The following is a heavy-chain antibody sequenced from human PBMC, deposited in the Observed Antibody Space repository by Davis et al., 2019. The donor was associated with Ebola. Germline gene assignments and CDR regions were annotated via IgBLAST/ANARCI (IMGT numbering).Heavy chain of an antibody. CDR2: ISWNSGSI. CDR3: AKDLGASISSWSLFDY. D-gene: IGHD6-13*01. V-gene: IGHV3-9*01. J-gene: IGHJ4*02. CDR1: GFTFSSYA. Sequence: SLKISCAASGFTFSSYAMSWVRQAPGKGLEWVSGISWNSGSIGYADSVKGRFTISRDNAKNSLYLQMNSLRAEDTALYYCAKDLGASISSWSLFDYWGQGTLVTVSS.